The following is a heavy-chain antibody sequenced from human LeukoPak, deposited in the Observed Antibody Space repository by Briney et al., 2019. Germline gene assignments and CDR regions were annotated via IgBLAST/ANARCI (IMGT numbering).Heavy chain of an antibody. CDR2: ITSSGATI. Sequence: GGSPRLSCTASGFTFSDYYMSWIRQAPGKGLEWISYITSSGATIYADSVKGRFTISRDNAQSSLYLQMNSLRVEDTALYYCARSHTGSRDYWGQGTLVTVSS. J-gene: IGHJ4*02. CDR3: ARSHTGSRDY. CDR1: GFTFSDYY. D-gene: IGHD1-26*01. V-gene: IGHV3-11*01.